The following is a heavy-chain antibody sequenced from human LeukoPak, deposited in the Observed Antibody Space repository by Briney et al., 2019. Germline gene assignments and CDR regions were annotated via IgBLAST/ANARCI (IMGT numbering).Heavy chain of an antibody. D-gene: IGHD5-12*01. CDR2: INHTGST. CDR1: GGSFNFYY. CDR3: VRCSSTGYYYHY. Sequence: SETLSLTCAVYGGSFNFYYWTWIRQPPGKGLEWIGEINHTGSTSYNPSLKSRVTISIDTSTNQFSLKLRSVTAADAAMYYCVRCSSTGYYYHYWGQGSLVIVSS. V-gene: IGHV4-34*01. J-gene: IGHJ4*02.